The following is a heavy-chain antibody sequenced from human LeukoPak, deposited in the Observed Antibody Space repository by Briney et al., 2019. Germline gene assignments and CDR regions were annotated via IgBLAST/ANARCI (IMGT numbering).Heavy chain of an antibody. CDR1: GFTFSSYW. CDR2: IEYDGSST. V-gene: IGHV3-74*01. CDR3: AREGVAGALDY. J-gene: IGHJ4*02. D-gene: IGHD6-19*01. Sequence: GGSLRLSCAASGFTFSSYWLHWVRQDPGRGLVWVSRIEYDGSSTGYADSVKGRFTISRDNAKNTLYPQMNSLRAEDTAVYYCAREGVAGALDYWGQGTLVTVSS.